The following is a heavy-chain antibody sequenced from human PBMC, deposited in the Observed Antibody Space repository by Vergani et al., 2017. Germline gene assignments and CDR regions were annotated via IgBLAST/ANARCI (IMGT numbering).Heavy chain of an antibody. CDR3: ARHTTYTDS. V-gene: IGHV5-51*01. Sequence: EVALVQPGPEMRKPGESLKIFCKGSEYSFGNYWIGWVRQMPGKGLEWIGIIYPADSDTRYSPSFQGQVTISADKSISTAFLQWDSLKASDTALYYCARHTTYTDSWGQGTLVTVSS. CDR2: IYPADSDT. J-gene: IGHJ4*02. D-gene: IGHD1-1*01. CDR1: EYSFGNYW.